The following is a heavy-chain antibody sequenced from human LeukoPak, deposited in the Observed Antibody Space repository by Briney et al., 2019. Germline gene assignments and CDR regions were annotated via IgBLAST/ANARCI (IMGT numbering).Heavy chain of an antibody. J-gene: IGHJ4*02. D-gene: IGHD5-12*01. CDR2: ISGSGGKS. CDR3: ATGPPYGGYSD. Sequence: GGSLRLSCAASGFAFTTYAMTWVRQAPGKGPEWVSTISGSGGKSYYADSLKGRSTISRDNSKNTLYLQMNSLRAEDTAVYYCATGPPYGGYSDWGQGTLATVSS. V-gene: IGHV3-23*01. CDR1: GFAFTTYA.